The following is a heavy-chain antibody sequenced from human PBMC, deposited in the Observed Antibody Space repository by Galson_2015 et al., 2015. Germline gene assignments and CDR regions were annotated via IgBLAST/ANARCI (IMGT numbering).Heavy chain of an antibody. J-gene: IGHJ4*02. CDR1: GFTFSSYE. CDR3: ARFSYNSGYYFDS. D-gene: IGHD6-19*01. V-gene: IGHV3-48*03. CDR2: ITTSGRGI. Sequence: SLRLSCAASGFTFSSYEFNWVRQAPGQGLEWVSYITTSGRGIYYADSVKGRFTISSDNAENSLYLQMNSRSAEDTADYYCARFSYNSGYYFDSWGQGTLVTVSS.